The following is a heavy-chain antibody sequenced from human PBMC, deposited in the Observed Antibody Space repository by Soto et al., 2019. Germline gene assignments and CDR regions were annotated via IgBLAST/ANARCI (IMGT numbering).Heavy chain of an antibody. Sequence: ASVKVSCKASGYTFTSYAMQWVRQAPGQRLEWMGWINAGNGNTKYSQKFQGRVTITRDTSASTAYMELSSLRSEDTAVYYCARVSGYYYPFDYWGQGTLVTVSS. CDR1: GYTFTSYA. CDR2: INAGNGNT. D-gene: IGHD3-22*01. CDR3: ARVSGYYYPFDY. J-gene: IGHJ4*02. V-gene: IGHV1-3*01.